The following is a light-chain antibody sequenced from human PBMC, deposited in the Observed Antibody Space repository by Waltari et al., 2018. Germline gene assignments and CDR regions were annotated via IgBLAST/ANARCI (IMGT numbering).Light chain of an antibody. CDR2: EDS. CDR3: FSTDNSGNQRV. Sequence: SYELTQPPSVSVSPGQTARITCSGEALPKKYAFWYQQKSGQAPGLVINEDSKRPAGIPGGFAGSSSGTMANLTIRGVQVEDEGDYYCFSTDNSGNQRVFGGGTTLTVL. CDR1: ALPKKY. V-gene: IGLV3-10*01. J-gene: IGLJ3*02.